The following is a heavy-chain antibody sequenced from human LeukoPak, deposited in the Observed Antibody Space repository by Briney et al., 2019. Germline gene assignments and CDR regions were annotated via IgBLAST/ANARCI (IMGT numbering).Heavy chain of an antibody. Sequence: GGSLRLSCAASGFTFDDYTMHWVRQAPGKGLEWVSLITWDGGSTYYADSVKGRFTISRDNSKNSLYLQMNSLRTEDTALYYCAKGKNTGSYLSHVDYWGQGTLVAVSS. CDR1: GFTFDDYT. J-gene: IGHJ4*02. CDR2: ITWDGGST. D-gene: IGHD3-10*01. V-gene: IGHV3-43*01. CDR3: AKGKNTGSYLSHVDY.